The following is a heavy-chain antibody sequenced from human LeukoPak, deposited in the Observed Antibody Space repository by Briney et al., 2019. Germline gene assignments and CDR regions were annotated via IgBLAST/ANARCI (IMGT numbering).Heavy chain of an antibody. J-gene: IGHJ4*02. V-gene: IGHV3-23*01. CDR1: GFTFNNYA. CDR2: ISERGDKT. Sequence: GGSLRLSCAASGFTFNNYAMNWVRQAPGKGLEWGSAISERGDKTHYADSVKGRFTISRDNSQNTLYLQMNSLRAEDTALYYCAKQWVDCWGQGTLVTVSS. CDR3: AKQWVDC. D-gene: IGHD1-26*01.